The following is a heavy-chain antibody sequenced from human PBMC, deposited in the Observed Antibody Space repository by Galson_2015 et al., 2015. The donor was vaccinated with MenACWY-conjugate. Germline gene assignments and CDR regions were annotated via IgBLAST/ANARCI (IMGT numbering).Heavy chain of an antibody. CDR3: AADRNYGDYTNWFDP. CDR2: IVVGSGNT. J-gene: IGHJ5*02. Sequence: SVKVSCKASGFTFTSSAMQWVRQARGQRLEWIGWIVVGSGNTNYAQKFQERVTITRDMSTSTAYMELSSLRSEDTAVYYCAADRNYGDYTNWFDPWGQGTLVTVSS. V-gene: IGHV1-58*02. D-gene: IGHD4-17*01. CDR1: GFTFTSSA.